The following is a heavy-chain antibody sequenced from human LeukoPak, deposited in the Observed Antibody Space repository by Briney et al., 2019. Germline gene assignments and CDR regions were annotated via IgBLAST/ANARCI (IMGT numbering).Heavy chain of an antibody. CDR3: ARDSSYYGSGSGIGDWFDP. D-gene: IGHD3-10*01. J-gene: IGHJ5*02. CDR2: INPNSGGT. CDR1: GYTFTGYY. Sequence: GASVKVSCKASGYTFTGYYMHWVRQAPGQGLEWMGWINPNSGGTNYAQKFQGRVTMTRDTSISTAYMELSRLRSDDTAVYYCARDSSYYGSGSGIGDWFDPWGQGTLVTVSS. V-gene: IGHV1-2*02.